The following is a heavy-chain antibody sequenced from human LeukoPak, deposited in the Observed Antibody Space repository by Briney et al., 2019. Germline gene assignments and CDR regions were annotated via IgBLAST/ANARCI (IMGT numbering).Heavy chain of an antibody. CDR1: GYSFTDLW. V-gene: IGHV5-51*01. CDR3: ARTYTSGWCSN. CDR2: IHPADSDT. D-gene: IGHD6-13*01. Sequence: GESLKISCKASGYSFTDLWIGWVRQLPGKGLEWMGNIHPADSDTRYSPSFQGHGTITADKSINTAYLPWTSLNAWDTGMYSCARTYTSGWCSNWGEGTLVAVSS. J-gene: IGHJ1*01.